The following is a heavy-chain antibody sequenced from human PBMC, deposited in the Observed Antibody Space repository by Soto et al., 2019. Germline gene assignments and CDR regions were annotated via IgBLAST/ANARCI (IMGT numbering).Heavy chain of an antibody. V-gene: IGHV1-18*01. D-gene: IGHD5-18*01. CDR2: ISAYNGNT. CDR1: GYTFTNYG. Sequence: VASVKVSCKSSGYTFTNYGIRWVRQAPGQGLEWMGWISAYNGNTNYAEEVQGRVTLTFDTSTSTVYMELRSLRFDDTAVYYCARDGIPRIQLVWFDPWGQGTLVTVSS. CDR3: ARDGIPRIQLVWFDP. J-gene: IGHJ5*02.